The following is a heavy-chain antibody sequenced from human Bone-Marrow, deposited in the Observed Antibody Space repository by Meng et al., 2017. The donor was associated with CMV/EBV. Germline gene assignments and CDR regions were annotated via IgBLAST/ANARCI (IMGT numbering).Heavy chain of an antibody. V-gene: IGHV3-30-3*01. Sequence: GESLKISCAASGFTFSSYVMHWVRQAPGKGLEWVAVISYDGSNKYYADSVKGRFTISRDNSKNTKYLQMNSLRAEDTAVYYCARAGYYDILTGYYREGAFDIWGQGTMVTVSS. CDR2: ISYDGSNK. J-gene: IGHJ3*02. CDR3: ARAGYYDILTGYYREGAFDI. D-gene: IGHD3-9*01. CDR1: GFTFSSYV.